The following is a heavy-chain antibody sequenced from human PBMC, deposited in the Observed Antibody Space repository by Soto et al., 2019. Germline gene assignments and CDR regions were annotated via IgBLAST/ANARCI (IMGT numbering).Heavy chain of an antibody. CDR3: ARQSGVDTAMGDFDY. V-gene: IGHV5-10-1*01. CDR2: IDPSDSYT. Sequence: EVQLVQSGAEVKKSGESLRISCKGSGYSFTTYWISWMRQMPGKGLEWMGRIDPSDSYTNYSPSFQGHVTISADKSINTAYLQWSRLTASDTAMYYCARQSGVDTAMGDFDYWGQGTLVTVPS. J-gene: IGHJ4*02. D-gene: IGHD5-18*01. CDR1: GYSFTTYW.